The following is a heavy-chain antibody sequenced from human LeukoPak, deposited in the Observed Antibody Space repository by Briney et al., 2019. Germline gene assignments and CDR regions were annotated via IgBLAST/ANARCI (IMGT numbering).Heavy chain of an antibody. CDR3: ARHPPTLLRYFDWLQNAFDI. J-gene: IGHJ3*02. D-gene: IGHD3-9*01. Sequence: SETLSLTCAVYGGSFSGYYWSWIRQPPGKGLEWTGEINHSGSTNYNPSLKSRVTISVDTSKNQFSLKLSSVTAADTAVYYCARHPPTLLRYFDWLQNAFDIWGQGTMVTVSS. CDR2: INHSGST. V-gene: IGHV4-34*01. CDR1: GGSFSGYY.